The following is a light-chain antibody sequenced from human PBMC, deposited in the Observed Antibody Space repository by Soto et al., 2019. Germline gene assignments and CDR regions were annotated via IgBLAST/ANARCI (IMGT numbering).Light chain of an antibody. V-gene: IGKV1-5*03. CDR3: QEYNGNSGLT. J-gene: IGKJ4*01. CDR1: QNIRSW. CDR2: SAS. Sequence: DIEMTQSPSILSASVGDRVTITCRASQNIRSWLAWCQQKPGKAPELLIYSASGLESGVPSRFSGSGFGTEFTLTISSVQPDDFATYYCQEYNGNSGLTFGGGTKVEIK.